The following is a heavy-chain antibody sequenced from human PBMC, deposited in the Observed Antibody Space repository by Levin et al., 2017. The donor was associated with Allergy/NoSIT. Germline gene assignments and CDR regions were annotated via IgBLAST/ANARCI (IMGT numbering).Heavy chain of an antibody. CDR1: GYTFTSYY. V-gene: IGHV1-46*03. D-gene: IGHD4-17*01. CDR3: ARVGTWDYGDYNHDAFDI. Sequence: ASVKVSCKASGYTFTSYYMHWVRQAPGQGLEWMGIINPSGGSTSYAQKFQGRVTMTRDTSTSTVYMELSSLRSEDTAVYYCARVGTWDYGDYNHDAFDIWGQGTMVTVSS. J-gene: IGHJ3*02. CDR2: INPSGGST.